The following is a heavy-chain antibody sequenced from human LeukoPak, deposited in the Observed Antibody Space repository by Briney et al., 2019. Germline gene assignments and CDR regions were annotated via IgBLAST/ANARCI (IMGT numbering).Heavy chain of an antibody. D-gene: IGHD3-22*01. J-gene: IGHJ3*02. CDR3: ARATVVVIIDAFDI. CDR1: GGSISSYY. V-gene: IGHV4-59*01. Sequence: PSETLSLTCTVSGGSISSYYWSWIRQPPGKGLEWIGYIYYSGSTNYNPSLKSRVTISVDTSKNQFSLKLSSVTAADTAVYYCARATVVVIIDAFDIWGQGTMVTVSS. CDR2: IYYSGST.